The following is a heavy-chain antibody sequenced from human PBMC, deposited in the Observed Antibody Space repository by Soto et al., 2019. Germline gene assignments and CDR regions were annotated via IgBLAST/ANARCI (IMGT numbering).Heavy chain of an antibody. CDR3: ARGVVVPAAPFGYYGMDV. J-gene: IGHJ6*02. V-gene: IGHV4-31*03. D-gene: IGHD2-2*01. CDR1: GGSISSGGYY. Sequence: SETLSLTCTVSGGSISSGGYYWSWIRQHPGKGLEWIGYIYYSGSTYYNPSLKSRVTISVDTSKNQFSLKLSSVTAADTAVYYCARGVVVPAAPFGYYGMDVWGQGTTVTVSS. CDR2: IYYSGST.